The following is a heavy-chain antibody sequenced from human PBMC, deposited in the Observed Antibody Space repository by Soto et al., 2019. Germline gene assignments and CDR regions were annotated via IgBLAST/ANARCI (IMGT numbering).Heavy chain of an antibody. CDR3: ASGAVGGRGGLDY. V-gene: IGHV4-31*03. CDR2: IYSTGSA. CDR1: GGSISSGGYY. Sequence: QVQLQESGPGLVKPSQTLSLTCTVSGGSISSGGYYWAWIRKHPGKGLEWIGYIYSTGSAYYNPSLKSRVTRSVDTSTTQFSLKLSSVPAADTAVYYCASGAVGGRGGLDYWGQGTLVTVSS. J-gene: IGHJ4*02. D-gene: IGHD6-19*01.